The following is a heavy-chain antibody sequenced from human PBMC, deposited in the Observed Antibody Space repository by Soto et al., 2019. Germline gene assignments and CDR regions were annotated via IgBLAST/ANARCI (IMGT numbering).Heavy chain of an antibody. CDR1: GGTFSSYA. CDR2: IIPIFGTA. CDR3: AREAPLGYSGSNDY. D-gene: IGHD1-26*01. J-gene: IGHJ4*02. Sequence: QVQLVQSGAEVKKTGSSVKVSCKASGGTFSSYAISWVRQAPGQGLEWMGGIIPIFGTANYAQKFQGRVTITADKSTSTAYMELSSLRSEDTAVYYCAREAPLGYSGSNDYWGQGTLVTVSS. V-gene: IGHV1-69*06.